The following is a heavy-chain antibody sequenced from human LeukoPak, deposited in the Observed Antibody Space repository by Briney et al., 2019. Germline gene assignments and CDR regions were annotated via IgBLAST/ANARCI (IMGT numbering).Heavy chain of an antibody. CDR1: GFTFSNFP. J-gene: IGHJ6*02. CDR3: ARERRPGYCSGGSCHYYYYGMDV. D-gene: IGHD2-15*01. V-gene: IGHV3-30-3*01. CDR2: ISYDGSNK. Sequence: GGSLRLSCAASGFTFSNFPMHWVRQAPGKGLEWVAVISYDGSNKYYADSVKGRFTISRDNSKNTLYLQMNSLRAEDTAVYYCARERRPGYCSGGSCHYYYYGMDVWGQGTTVTVSS.